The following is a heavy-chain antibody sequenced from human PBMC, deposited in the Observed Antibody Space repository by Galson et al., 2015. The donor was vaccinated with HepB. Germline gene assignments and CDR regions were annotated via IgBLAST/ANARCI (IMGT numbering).Heavy chain of an antibody. CDR3: TTDFWSGYFDYYYYGMDV. CDR2: IKSKTDGGTT. CDR1: GFTFSNAW. D-gene: IGHD3-3*01. V-gene: IGHV3-15*01. J-gene: IGHJ6*02. Sequence: SLRLSCAASGFTFSNAWMSWVRQAPGKGLEWVGRIKSKTDGGTTDYAAPVKGRFTISRDDSKNTLYLQMNSLKTEDTAVYYCTTDFWSGYFDYYYYGMDVWGQGTTVTVSS.